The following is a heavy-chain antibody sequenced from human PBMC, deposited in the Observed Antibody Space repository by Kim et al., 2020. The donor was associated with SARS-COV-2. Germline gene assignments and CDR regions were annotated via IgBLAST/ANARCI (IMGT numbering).Heavy chain of an antibody. CDR2: IYYSGST. Sequence: SETLSLTCTVSGGSISSYYWSWIRQPPGKGLEWIGYIYYSGSTNYNPSLKSRVTISVDTSKNQFSLKLSSVTAADTAVYYCARDRFWSGYDYYYYGMDVWGQGTTVTVSS. D-gene: IGHD3-3*01. J-gene: IGHJ6*02. CDR1: GGSISSYY. CDR3: ARDRFWSGYDYYYYGMDV. V-gene: IGHV4-59*13.